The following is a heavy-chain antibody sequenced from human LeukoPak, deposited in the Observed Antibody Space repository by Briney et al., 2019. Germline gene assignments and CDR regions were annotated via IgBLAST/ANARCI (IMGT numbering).Heavy chain of an antibody. V-gene: IGHV1-18*01. CDR1: GYTFTSYG. CDR3: ARDRYYYDSSGYYYFDY. J-gene: IGHJ4*02. CDR2: ISAYNGNT. Sequence: ASVKVSCKASGYTFTSYGITWVRQAPGQGLEWMGWISAYNGNTNYAEKFQGRVTMTTDTSTRTVYMELRSLRSDDTAVYYCARDRYYYDSSGYYYFDYWGQGTLVTVSS. D-gene: IGHD3-22*01.